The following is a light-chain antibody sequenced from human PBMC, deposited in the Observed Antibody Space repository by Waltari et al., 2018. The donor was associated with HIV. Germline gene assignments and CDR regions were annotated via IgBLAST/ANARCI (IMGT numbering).Light chain of an antibody. Sequence: QSALTQPASVSGSPGPSLTISCTGTSRAIGGYNYVSWYQHHPGKAPKLMIYEVSNRPSGVSNRFSGSKSGNTASLTISGLQAEDEADYYCSSYTSSNTLVFGTGTKVTVL. V-gene: IGLV2-14*01. J-gene: IGLJ1*01. CDR3: SSYTSSNTLV. CDR2: EVS. CDR1: SRAIGGYNY.